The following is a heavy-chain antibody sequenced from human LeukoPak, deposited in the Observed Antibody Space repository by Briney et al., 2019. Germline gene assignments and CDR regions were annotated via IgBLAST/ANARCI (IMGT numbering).Heavy chain of an antibody. CDR3: TSTVDGYTYFDY. CDR1: GLTFSGSA. D-gene: IGHD5-24*01. CDR2: IRTKADSYAT. J-gene: IGHJ4*02. Sequence: GGSLKLSCAASGLTFSGSAVHWVRQASGKGLEWVGRIRTKADSYATAYAASVKGRFTISRDDSKNTAYLQMNSLKTEDTAVYYCTSTVDGYTYFDYWGQGTPVTVSS. V-gene: IGHV3-73*01.